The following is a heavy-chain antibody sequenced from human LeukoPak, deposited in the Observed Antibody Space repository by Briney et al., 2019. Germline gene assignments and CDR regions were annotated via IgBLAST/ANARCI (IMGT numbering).Heavy chain of an antibody. CDR1: GFTFSSYA. D-gene: IGHD6-13*01. V-gene: IGHV3-30-3*01. J-gene: IGHJ4*02. CDR3: ARDQKFGSSWTIDY. CDR2: ISYDGSNK. Sequence: PGGSLRLSCAASGFTFSSYAMHWVRQAPGKGLEWVAVISYDGSNKYYADSVKGRFTISRDNFKNTLYLQMNSLRAEDTAVYYCARDQKFGSSWTIDYWGQGTLVTVSS.